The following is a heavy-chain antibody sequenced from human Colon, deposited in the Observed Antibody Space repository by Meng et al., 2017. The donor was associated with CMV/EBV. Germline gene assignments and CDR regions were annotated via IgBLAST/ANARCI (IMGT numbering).Heavy chain of an antibody. Sequence: YTVTDLYLHGVRQAPGQGLEWMGRINPNSGGTNYAQKFQGRVTMTRDTSISTAYMELSSLRSDDTAMYYCARPLGYCSTNSCYNFDYWGQGTLVTVSS. D-gene: IGHD2-2*02. CDR3: ARPLGYCSTNSCYNFDY. CDR1: YTVTDLY. CDR2: INPNSGGT. V-gene: IGHV1-2*06. J-gene: IGHJ4*02.